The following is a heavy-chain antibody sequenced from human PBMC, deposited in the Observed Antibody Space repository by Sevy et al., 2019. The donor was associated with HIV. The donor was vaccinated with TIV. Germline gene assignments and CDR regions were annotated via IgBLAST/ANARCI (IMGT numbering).Heavy chain of an antibody. Sequence: ASVKVSCKTTGYTFAAYYIHWVRQAPGQGLAWLGWLYPNGVETTYEQQFQGRVTVTMNTSINTVYIELSRLRSDETAVYYCARGKREEWLLYLDNWGQGTLVTVSS. D-gene: IGHD3-3*01. CDR2: LYPNGVET. V-gene: IGHV1-2*02. J-gene: IGHJ4*02. CDR3: ARGKREEWLLYLDN. CDR1: GYTFAAYY.